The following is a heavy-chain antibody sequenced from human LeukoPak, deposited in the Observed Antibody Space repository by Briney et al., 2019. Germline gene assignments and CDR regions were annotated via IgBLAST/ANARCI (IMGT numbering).Heavy chain of an antibody. J-gene: IGHJ5*02. CDR2: IYSGGST. D-gene: IGHD6-19*01. Sequence: GGSLRLSCAAYGVSVSNTYISWIRQAPGKGLEWVSVIYSGGSTYYADSVKGRFIMSKDSSTNTLYLQMNSLTVDDTAVYFCARDGRSSGWFNWFDPWGRGTLVTVSS. CDR3: ARDGRSSGWFNWFDP. V-gene: IGHV3-53*05. CDR1: GVSVSNTY.